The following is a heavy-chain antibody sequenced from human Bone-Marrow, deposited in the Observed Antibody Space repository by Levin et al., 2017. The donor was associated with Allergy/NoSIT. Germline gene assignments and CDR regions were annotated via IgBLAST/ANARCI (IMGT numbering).Heavy chain of an antibody. J-gene: IGHJ6*02. V-gene: IGHV5-51*01. D-gene: IGHD2-21*02. CDR2: IYPGDSDT. CDR3: ARQMETGVVTGADYYPGLDV. CDR1: GYKFISYW. Sequence: PGESLKISCKASGYKFISYWIAWVRQKPGKGLEWMGIIYPGDSDTTYNPSFQGQVTISADRSISTAYLQWSSLQASDSAMYFCARQMETGVVTGADYYPGLDVWGQGTTVTVSS.